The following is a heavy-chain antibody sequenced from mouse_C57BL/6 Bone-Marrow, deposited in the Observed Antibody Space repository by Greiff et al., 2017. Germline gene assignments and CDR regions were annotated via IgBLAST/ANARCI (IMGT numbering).Heavy chain of an antibody. CDR2: ISSGGSYT. V-gene: IGHV5-6*01. CDR3: ARRGVVATPYWYFGV. D-gene: IGHD1-1*01. Sequence: EVQGVESGGDLVKPGGSLKLSCAASGFTFSSYGMSWVRQTPDKRLEWVATISSGGSYTYYPDSVKGRFTISRDNAKNTLYLQMSSLKSEDTAMYYCARRGVVATPYWYFGVWGTGTTVTVSS. J-gene: IGHJ1*03. CDR1: GFTFSSYG.